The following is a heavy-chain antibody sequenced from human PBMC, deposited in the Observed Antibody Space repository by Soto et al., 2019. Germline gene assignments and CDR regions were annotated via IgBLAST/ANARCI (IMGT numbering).Heavy chain of an antibody. J-gene: IGHJ3*02. V-gene: IGHV1-69*13. CDR1: GGTFSSYA. D-gene: IGHD5-18*01. Sequence: SVKVSCKASGGTFSSYAISWVRQAPGQGLGWMGGIIPIFGTANYAQKFQGRVTITADESTSTAYMELSSLGSEDTAVYYCARPENTAPAMIDIWGQGTMVTVSS. CDR3: ARPENTAPAMIDI. CDR2: IIPIFGTA.